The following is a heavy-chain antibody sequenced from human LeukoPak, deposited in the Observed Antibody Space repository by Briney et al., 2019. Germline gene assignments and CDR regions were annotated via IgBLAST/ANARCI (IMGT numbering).Heavy chain of an antibody. J-gene: IGHJ4*02. CDR3: AKALLVVPAAIPDY. D-gene: IGHD2-2*01. CDR2: ISYDGSNK. Sequence: PGRSLRLSCAASGFTFSSYGMHWVRQAPGKGLEWVAVISYDGSNKYYADSVKGRFTISRDNSKNTLYLQMNSLRAEDTAVYYCAKALLVVPAAIPDYWGQGTLVTVSS. V-gene: IGHV3-30*18. CDR1: GFTFSSYG.